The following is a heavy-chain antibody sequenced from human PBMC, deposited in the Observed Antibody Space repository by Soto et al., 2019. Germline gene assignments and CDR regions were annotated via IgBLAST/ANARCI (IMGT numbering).Heavy chain of an antibody. CDR1: GGSISSYY. CDR2: IYYSGSA. J-gene: IGHJ4*02. D-gene: IGHD5-18*01. Sequence: SETLSLTCTVSGGSISSYYWSWIRQPPGKGLEWIGYIYYSGSANYNPSLKSRVTISVDTSKNQFSLKLSSVTAADTAVYYCARKRGYSLDYWGQGTLVTVSS. CDR3: ARKRGYSLDY. V-gene: IGHV4-59*01.